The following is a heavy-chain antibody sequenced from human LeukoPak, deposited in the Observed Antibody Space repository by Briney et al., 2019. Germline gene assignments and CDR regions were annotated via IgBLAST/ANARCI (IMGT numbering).Heavy chain of an antibody. D-gene: IGHD3-9*01. CDR2: FDPEDGET. Sequence: ASVKVSCKVSGYTLTELSMHRVRQAPGKGLEWMGGFDPEDGETIYAQKFQGRVTMTEDTSTDTAYMELSSLRSEDTAVYYCATGRLYYDILTGYQKNLYYFDYWGQGTLVTVSS. V-gene: IGHV1-24*01. CDR1: GYTLTELS. CDR3: ATGRLYYDILTGYQKNLYYFDY. J-gene: IGHJ4*02.